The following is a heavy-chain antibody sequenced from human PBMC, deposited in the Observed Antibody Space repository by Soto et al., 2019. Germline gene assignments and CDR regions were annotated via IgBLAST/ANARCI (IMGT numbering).Heavy chain of an antibody. D-gene: IGHD3-10*01. CDR1: GYTFTTYG. V-gene: IGHV1-18*01. CDR2: INTHNGNT. J-gene: IGHJ6*02. CDR3: TRESSDPYYYYGMDA. Sequence: ASVKVSCKASGYTFTTYGISWVRQAPGQGLEWLGWINTHNGNTNYAQNLQGRVIMTADTSTSTAYMELRSLRSDDTAIYYCTRESSDPYYYYGMDAWGQRTTVTVSS.